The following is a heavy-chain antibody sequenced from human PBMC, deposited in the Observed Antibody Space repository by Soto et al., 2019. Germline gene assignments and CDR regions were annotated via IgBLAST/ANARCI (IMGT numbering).Heavy chain of an antibody. CDR3: AKGPYYDTKWSQGGMDV. J-gene: IGHJ6*02. V-gene: IGHV3-30*18. CDR2: ISYDGSNK. Sequence: PGGSLRLSCAASGFTFSSYGMHWVRQAPGKGLEWVAVISYDGSNKYYADSVKGRFTISRDNSKNTLYLQMNSLRAEDTAVYYCAKGPYYDTKWSQGGMDVWGQETTVTVSS. CDR1: GFTFSSYG. D-gene: IGHD3-22*01.